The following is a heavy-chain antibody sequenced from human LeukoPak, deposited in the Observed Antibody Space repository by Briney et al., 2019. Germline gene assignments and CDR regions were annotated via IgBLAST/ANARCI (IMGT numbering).Heavy chain of an antibody. V-gene: IGHV4-4*02. J-gene: IGHJ4*02. D-gene: IGHD3-16*01. CDR2: IYHSGST. Sequence: SETLSLTCAVSGGSISSSNWWSWVRQPPGKGLEWIGEIYHSGSTNYNPSLKSRVTISVDKSKNQFSLKLSSVTAADTAVYYCAAPCYDYVWGSPFDYWGQGTLVTVSS. CDR1: GGSISSSNW. CDR3: AAPCYDYVWGSPFDY.